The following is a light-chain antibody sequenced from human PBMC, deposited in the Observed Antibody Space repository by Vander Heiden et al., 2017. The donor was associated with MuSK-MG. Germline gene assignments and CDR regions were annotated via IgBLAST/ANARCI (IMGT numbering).Light chain of an antibody. CDR2: AAS. V-gene: IGKV1-8*01. Sequence: AIRMTQSPSSLSASTGDRVTITCRASQGISSYLAWYQQKPGTAPKLLIYAASTLQSGVPSRFSGSGSGTDFTLTISYLQSEDFATYYCQQYYSFPFTFGPGTKVDIK. J-gene: IGKJ3*01. CDR3: QQYYSFPFT. CDR1: QGISSY.